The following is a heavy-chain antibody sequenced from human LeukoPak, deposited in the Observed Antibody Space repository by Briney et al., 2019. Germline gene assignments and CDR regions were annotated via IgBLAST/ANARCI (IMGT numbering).Heavy chain of an antibody. CDR3: AKVGGRSWFYFDN. D-gene: IGHD6-13*01. J-gene: IGHJ4*02. Sequence: GGSLRLSCAGSAFNFSDYGMGWVRQAPGKGLEWVAVITNDGSDKYYTDSVKGRFSISRDNSKNTLYLQMNSLRLEDTAIYFCAKVGGRSWFYFDNWGQGTVVTVSS. CDR1: AFNFSDYG. V-gene: IGHV3-30*18. CDR2: ITNDGSDK.